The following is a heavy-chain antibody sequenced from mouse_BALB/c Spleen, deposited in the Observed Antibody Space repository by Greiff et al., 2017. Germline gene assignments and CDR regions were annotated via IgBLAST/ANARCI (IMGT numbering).Heavy chain of an antibody. Sequence: EVKVVESGGGLVQPGGSRKLSCAASGFTFSDYGMAWVRQAPGKGPEWVAFISNLADSIYYADTVTGRFTISGENAKNTLYLEMSSLRSEDTAMYYCARGTGDYWGQGTTLTVSS. CDR1: GFTFSDYG. CDR2: ISNLADSI. V-gene: IGHV5-15*02. CDR3: ARGTGDY. D-gene: IGHD4-1*01. J-gene: IGHJ2*01.